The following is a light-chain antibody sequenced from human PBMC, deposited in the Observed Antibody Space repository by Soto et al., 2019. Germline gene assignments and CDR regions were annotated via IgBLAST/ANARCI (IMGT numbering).Light chain of an antibody. V-gene: IGKV1-33*01. CDR1: QDISNY. J-gene: IGKJ5*01. Sequence: DIQMTQSPSSLSASVGDRVTITCRSSQDISNYLNWYQQRPGKAPKLLIYDASNLERGVPSRFSGTRSGTHFTFAITSLQPEDVATYYCQQSDRLPITGRQGPGLEI. CDR2: DAS. CDR3: QQSDRLPIT.